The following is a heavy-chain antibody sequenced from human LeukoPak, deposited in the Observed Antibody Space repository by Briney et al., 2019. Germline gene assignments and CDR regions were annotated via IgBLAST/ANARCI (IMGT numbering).Heavy chain of an antibody. CDR2: ISGSSSYI. CDR1: GFTFSSYN. V-gene: IGHV3-21*01. J-gene: IGHJ4*02. Sequence: GGSLRLSCAASGFTFSSYNMNWVRQAPGKGLEWVSSISGSSSYIYYADSVKGRFTISRGNAKSSLYLQMNSLRAEDTAVYYCARDRIAVAATETSFDYWGQGTLVTVSS. D-gene: IGHD6-19*01. CDR3: ARDRIAVAATETSFDY.